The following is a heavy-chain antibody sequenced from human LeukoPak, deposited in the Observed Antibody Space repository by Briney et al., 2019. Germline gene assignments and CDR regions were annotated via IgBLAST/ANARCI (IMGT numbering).Heavy chain of an antibody. J-gene: IGHJ4*02. CDR3: VRETAVAGLHAVSFGY. D-gene: IGHD6-19*01. CDR2: IWYDGSKK. V-gene: IGHV3-33*01. CDR1: GFTFSSYG. Sequence: GGSLRLSCAASGFTFSSYGIHWVRQAPGKGLEWVAVIWYDGSKKYYADSVKGRFTISRDNSKNTLDLQMNSLRAEDTAVYYCVRETAVAGLHAVSFGYWGQGTLVTVSS.